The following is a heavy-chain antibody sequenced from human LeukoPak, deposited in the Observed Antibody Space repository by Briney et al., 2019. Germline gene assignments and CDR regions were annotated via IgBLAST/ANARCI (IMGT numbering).Heavy chain of an antibody. V-gene: IGHV3-21*01. J-gene: IGHJ4*02. D-gene: IGHD4-17*01. Sequence: GGSLRLSCAASGFTFSSYSMNWVRQAPGKGLEWVSSISSSSSYIYYADSVKGRFTISRDNAKNSLYLQMNSLRAEDTAVYYCARAANDYGDYGVDYWGQGTLVTVS. CDR3: ARAANDYGDYGVDY. CDR1: GFTFSSYS. CDR2: ISSSSSYI.